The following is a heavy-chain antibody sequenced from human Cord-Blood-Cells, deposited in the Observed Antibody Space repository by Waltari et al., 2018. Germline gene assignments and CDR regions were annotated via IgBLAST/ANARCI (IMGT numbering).Heavy chain of an antibody. CDR2: IYYSGST. Sequence: QVQLQESGPGLVKPSQTLSLTCTVSGRSISSGGYYWSWTRQHPGKGLEWIGYIYYSGSTYYNPSLKSRVTISVDTSKNQFSLKLSSVTAADTAVYYCARDGAYYYGSGSYYNYFDYWGQGTLVTVSS. D-gene: IGHD3-10*01. CDR3: ARDGAYYYGSGSYYNYFDY. V-gene: IGHV4-31*03. J-gene: IGHJ4*02. CDR1: GRSISSGGYY.